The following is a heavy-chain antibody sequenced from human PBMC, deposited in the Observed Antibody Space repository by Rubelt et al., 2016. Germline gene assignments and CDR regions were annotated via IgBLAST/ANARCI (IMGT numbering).Heavy chain of an antibody. CDR1: GGSFSGYY. V-gene: IGHV4-34*01. J-gene: IGHJ4*02. CDR3: ARGRGLLDGDYVDY. CDR2: INHSGST. Sequence: QVQLQQWGAGLFKPSETLSLTCAVYGGSFSGYYWTWIRQPPGKGLEWIGAINHSGSTNYNPSPKSRVTISIDTSKNQFSLKLSSVTAADTAVYYCARGRGLLDGDYVDYWGQGTLVTVSS. D-gene: IGHD3/OR15-3a*01.